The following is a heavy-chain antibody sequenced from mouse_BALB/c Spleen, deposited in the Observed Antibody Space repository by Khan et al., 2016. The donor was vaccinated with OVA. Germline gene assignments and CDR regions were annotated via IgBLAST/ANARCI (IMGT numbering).Heavy chain of an antibody. J-gene: IGHJ2*01. CDR1: GYSFTDYN. CDR3: ALIYHYGSGFDY. CDR2: IDPYNGGT. D-gene: IGHD1-1*01. V-gene: IGHV1S135*01. Sequence: VQLQQPGPELVKPGASVKVSCKASGYSFTDYNMFWVKQSLGKSLEWIGYIDPYNGGTNYNQKFMGKATLTVDKSSSTAFMHLNSLTSEDSAVYYCALIYHYGSGFDYWGQGTTLTVS.